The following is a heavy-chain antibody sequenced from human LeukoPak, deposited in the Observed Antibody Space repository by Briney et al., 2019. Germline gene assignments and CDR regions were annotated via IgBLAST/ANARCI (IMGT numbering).Heavy chain of an antibody. V-gene: IGHV3-48*04. D-gene: IGHD6-19*01. CDR3: ARAQFPGIAVAGIDY. CDR2: ITNSGTTI. CDR1: GFTFRTYA. Sequence: PGRSLRVSCAASGFTFRTYAMNWIRQAPGKGLEWVSYITNSGTTIYYADSVKGRFTISRDNAKNSLYLQMNSLRAEDTAVYYCARAQFPGIAVAGIDYWGQGTLVTVSS. J-gene: IGHJ4*02.